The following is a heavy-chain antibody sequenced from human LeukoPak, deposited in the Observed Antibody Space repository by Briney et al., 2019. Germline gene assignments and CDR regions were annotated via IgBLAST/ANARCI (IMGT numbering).Heavy chain of an antibody. Sequence: AESLQISCQGSGCSFTSYWIGWVRQMPGKGLEWMGIIYPSDSDTRYSPSFQGQVTISADKSISTAYLQWSSLKASDSAMYYCARRGGSGWYFLAWGQGTLVTVSS. D-gene: IGHD6-19*01. CDR2: IYPSDSDT. J-gene: IGHJ5*02. V-gene: IGHV5-51*01. CDR1: GCSFTSYW. CDR3: ARRGGSGWYFLA.